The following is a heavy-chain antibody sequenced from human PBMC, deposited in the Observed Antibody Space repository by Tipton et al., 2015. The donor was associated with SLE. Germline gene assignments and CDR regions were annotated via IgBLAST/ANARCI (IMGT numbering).Heavy chain of an antibody. J-gene: IGHJ4*02. CDR2: IYYSGST. CDR3: ARERADLYYFDY. V-gene: IGHV4-31*11. D-gene: IGHD6-25*01. CDR1: GGSFSGYY. Sequence: TLSLTCAVYGGSFSGYYWSWIRQHPGKGLEWIGYIYYSGSTYYNPSLKSRVTISVDTSKNQFSLKLSSVTAADTAVYYCARERADLYYFDYWGQGTLVTVSS.